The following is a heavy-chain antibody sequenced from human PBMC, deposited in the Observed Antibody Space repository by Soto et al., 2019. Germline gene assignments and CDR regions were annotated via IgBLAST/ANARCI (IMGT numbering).Heavy chain of an antibody. CDR2: ISYSGST. CDR1: GASVSSGGFS. CDR3: ARVTFLIVGSVFSTPFDF. J-gene: IGHJ4*02. Sequence: XGTLSLTCTVAGASVSSGGFSWGWIRQPPGKGLEWIGSISYSGSTTYYPSLRSRVTMSVDTSKNQFSLRLNSVTAADTAIYFCARVTFLIVGSVFSTPFDFWGQGTLVTVSS. D-gene: IGHD1-26*01. V-gene: IGHV4-61*08.